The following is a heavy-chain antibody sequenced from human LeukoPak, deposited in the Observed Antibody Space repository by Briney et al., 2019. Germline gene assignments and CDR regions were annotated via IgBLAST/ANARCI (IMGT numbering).Heavy chain of an antibody. V-gene: IGHV3-74*01. D-gene: IGHD3-10*01. CDR2: INSDGSNT. CDR3: ARTRYYYNSRSYGAPYYFDY. Sequence: GRSLRLSCAASGFTFSNYWMHWVRQAPGKGLVWVSRINSDGSNTSYADSVKGRFTISRDNAKNTLYLQMNSLRAEDTAVYYCARTRYYYNSRSYGAPYYFDYWGQGTLVTVSS. CDR1: GFTFSNYW. J-gene: IGHJ4*02.